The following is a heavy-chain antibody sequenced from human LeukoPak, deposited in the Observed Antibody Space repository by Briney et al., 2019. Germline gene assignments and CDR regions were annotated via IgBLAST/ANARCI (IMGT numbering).Heavy chain of an antibody. Sequence: RASVKVSCKASGGTFSSYAISWVRQAPGQGLEWMGRIIPIFGTANYAQKFQGRVTITTDESTSTAYMELSSLRSEDTAVYYCARDVGGGGYKSDGAFDIWGQGTMVTVSS. CDR1: GGTFSSYA. CDR3: ARDVGGGGYKSDGAFDI. J-gene: IGHJ3*02. D-gene: IGHD5-24*01. CDR2: IIPIFGTA. V-gene: IGHV1-69*05.